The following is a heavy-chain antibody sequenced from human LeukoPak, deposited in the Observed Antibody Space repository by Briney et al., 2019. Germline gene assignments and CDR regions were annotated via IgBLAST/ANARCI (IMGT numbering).Heavy chain of an antibody. D-gene: IGHD3-16*01. Sequence: GASLKISCKSSGNSFTVFWIGWVRQMPGKGLEWMGIIYPDDSDTRYNPSFQGQVTISADKSISTAYLQWDSLKASDTAIYYCARHGQGAFDSWGQGTLVAVSS. CDR1: GNSFTVFW. J-gene: IGHJ4*02. CDR3: ARHGQGAFDS. V-gene: IGHV5-51*01. CDR2: IYPDDSDT.